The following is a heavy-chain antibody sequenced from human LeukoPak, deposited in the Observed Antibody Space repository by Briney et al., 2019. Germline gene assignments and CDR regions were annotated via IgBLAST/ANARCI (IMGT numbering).Heavy chain of an antibody. J-gene: IGHJ4*02. CDR3: ARVDLAVAGTNYFDY. Sequence: PSETPSLTCAVYGGSFSGYYWSWIRQPPGKGLEWIGEINHSGSTNYNPSLKSRVTISVDTSKNQFSLKLSSVTAADTAVYYCARVDLAVAGTNYFDYWGQGTLVTVSS. CDR2: INHSGST. D-gene: IGHD6-19*01. CDR1: GGSFSGYY. V-gene: IGHV4-34*01.